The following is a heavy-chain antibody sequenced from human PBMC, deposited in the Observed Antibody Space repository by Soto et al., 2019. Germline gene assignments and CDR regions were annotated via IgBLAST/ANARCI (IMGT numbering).Heavy chain of an antibody. J-gene: IGHJ6*02. D-gene: IGHD5-12*01. V-gene: IGHV1-46*01. CDR2: INPSGGST. CDR3: AREVEMATMATYYYGMDV. CDR1: GYTFTSYY. Sequence: ASVKVSCKASGYTFTSYYMHWVRQAPGQGLEWMGIINPSGGSTSYAQKFQGRVTMTRDTSTSTVYMELSSLRSEDTAVYYCAREVEMATMATYYYGMDVWGQGTTVTVSS.